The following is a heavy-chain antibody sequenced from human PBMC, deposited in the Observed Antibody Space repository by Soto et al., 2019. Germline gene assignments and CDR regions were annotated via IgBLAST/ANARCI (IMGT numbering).Heavy chain of an antibody. D-gene: IGHD1-26*01. Sequence: SETLSLTCTVSGGSISSYYWSWIRQPPGKGLEWIGYIYYSGSTNYNPSLKSRVTISVDTSKNQFSLKLSSVTAADTAVYYCARGPTPKKNMGIGHFDYWGQGTLVTVSS. J-gene: IGHJ4*02. V-gene: IGHV4-59*01. CDR2: IYYSGST. CDR3: ARGPTPKKNMGIGHFDY. CDR1: GGSISSYY.